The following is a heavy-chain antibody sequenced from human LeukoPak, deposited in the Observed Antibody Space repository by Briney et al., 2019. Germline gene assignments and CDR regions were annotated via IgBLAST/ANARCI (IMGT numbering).Heavy chain of an antibody. V-gene: IGHV3-21*04. J-gene: IGHJ4*02. CDR1: GFTFNGYS. CDR3: AKEVGAATGPYFFDW. Sequence: KPGGSLRLSCTASGFTFNGYSMNWVRQAPGKGLEWVSSISTSSSYIYYADSVKGRFTISRNNPKNSLYLQMNSLRAEDTAIFYCAKEVGAATGPYFFDWWGQGTLVTVSS. D-gene: IGHD2-15*01. CDR2: ISTSSSYI.